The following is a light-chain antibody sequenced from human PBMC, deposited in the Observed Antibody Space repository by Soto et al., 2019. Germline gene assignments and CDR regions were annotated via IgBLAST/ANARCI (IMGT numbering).Light chain of an antibody. Sequence: EIVLIQSPATLSLSPGERATLSCRASQSVSSSLAWYQQNPGQAPRLLIFDASNRATGIPVRFSGSGSGTDFTLTISRLEPEDFAVYYCQQHGDSLTFGGGTKVEIK. CDR2: DAS. CDR1: QSVSSS. J-gene: IGKJ4*01. V-gene: IGKV3-20*01. CDR3: QQHGDSLT.